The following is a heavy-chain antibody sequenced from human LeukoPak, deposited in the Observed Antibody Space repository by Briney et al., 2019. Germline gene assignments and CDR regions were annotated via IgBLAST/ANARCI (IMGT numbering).Heavy chain of an antibody. CDR1: GGSFSDYF. V-gene: IGHV4-34*01. CDR3: ARGGSSSWSDY. D-gene: IGHD6-13*01. CDR2: INHGGGT. J-gene: IGHJ4*02. Sequence: SETLSLTCAVYGGSFSDYFWNWIRQTPGKGLEWIGEINHGGGTKYNPSLKSRATISVDTSKNQFSLKLSSVTAADTAVYYCARGGSSSWSDYWGQGTLVTVSS.